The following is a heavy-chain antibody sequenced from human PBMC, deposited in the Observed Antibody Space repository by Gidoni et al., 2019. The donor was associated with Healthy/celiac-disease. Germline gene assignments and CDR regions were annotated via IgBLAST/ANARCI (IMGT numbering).Heavy chain of an antibody. CDR2: ISSSSSTI. Sequence: ISSSSSTIYYADSVKGRFTISRDNAKNSLYLQMNSLRAEDTAVYYCAREPVVVVAATPDAFDIWGQGTMVTVSS. D-gene: IGHD2-15*01. CDR3: AREPVVVVAATPDAFDI. J-gene: IGHJ3*02. V-gene: IGHV3-48*04.